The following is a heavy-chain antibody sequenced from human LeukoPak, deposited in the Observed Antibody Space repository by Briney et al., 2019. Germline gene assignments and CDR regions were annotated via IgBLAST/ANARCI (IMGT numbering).Heavy chain of an antibody. J-gene: IGHJ4*02. D-gene: IGHD6-19*01. V-gene: IGHV3-30*18. CDR2: ISYDGTYK. CDR3: AKGSKAVAGTDDVPFDY. Sequence: GRSLRLSCASSGFTFSSYDMHWVRQAPGKGLEWVALISYDGTYKDYADSVKGRFTISRDNSKNTLYLQMNSLRPDDTAMYYCAKGSKAVAGTDDVPFDYWGQGTLVTVSS. CDR1: GFTFSSYD.